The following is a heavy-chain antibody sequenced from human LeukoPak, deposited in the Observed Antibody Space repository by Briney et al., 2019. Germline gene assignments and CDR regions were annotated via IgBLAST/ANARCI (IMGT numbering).Heavy chain of an antibody. CDR1: GGTFSSYA. CDR3: ARGSYYDSSGYYGVDY. D-gene: IGHD3-22*01. J-gene: IGHJ4*02. CDR2: IIPILGIA. Sequence: SVKVSCKASGGTFSSYAISWVRQAPGQGLEWMGRIIPILGIANYAQKFQGRVTITADKSTSTAYMELSSLRSEDTAVYYCARGSYYDSSGYYGVDYWGQGTPVTVSS. V-gene: IGHV1-69*04.